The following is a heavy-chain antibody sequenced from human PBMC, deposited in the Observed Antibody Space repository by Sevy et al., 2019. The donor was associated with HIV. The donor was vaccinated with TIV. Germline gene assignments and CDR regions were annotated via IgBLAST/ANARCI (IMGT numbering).Heavy chain of an antibody. D-gene: IGHD3-10*01. Sequence: GGSLRLSCAASGFTFSSYAMSWVRQAPGKGLEWVSAISGSGGSTYYADSVKGRFTISRDNSKNTLYLQMNSLRAEDKAVYYGAKAGRIGSMVRGVTFHYWGQGTLVTVSS. CDR1: GFTFSSYA. V-gene: IGHV3-23*01. CDR3: AKAGRIGSMVRGVTFHY. CDR2: ISGSGGST. J-gene: IGHJ4*02.